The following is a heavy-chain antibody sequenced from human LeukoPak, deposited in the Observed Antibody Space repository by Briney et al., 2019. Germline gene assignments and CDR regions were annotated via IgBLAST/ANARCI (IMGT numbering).Heavy chain of an antibody. D-gene: IGHD2-15*01. CDR3: TKRVVDASYFDS. CDR1: GFTFSSYA. V-gene: IGHV3-23*01. Sequence: GGSLRLSCAASGFTFSSYAMSWVRQAPGKGLEWVSIIFDSGDRTYYADSVKGRFTISRDNSKNTLYLQMNSLRAEDTAVYYCTKRVVDASYFDSWGQGTLVTVSS. J-gene: IGHJ4*02. CDR2: IFDSGDRT.